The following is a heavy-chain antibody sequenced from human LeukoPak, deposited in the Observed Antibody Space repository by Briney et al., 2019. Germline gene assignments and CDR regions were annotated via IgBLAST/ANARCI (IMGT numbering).Heavy chain of an antibody. V-gene: IGHV4-39*01. J-gene: IGHJ4*02. CDR2: IYYSGST. CDR3: ARQIAVAYFDY. Sequence: SETLSLTCTVSGGSISSDSYYWAWIRQPPGKGLEWIASIYYSGSTYYNPSLKSRVTISVDTSRNQFSLKLSSVTAADTAVYYCARQIAVAYFDYWGQGTLVTVSS. D-gene: IGHD6-19*01. CDR1: GGSISSDSYY.